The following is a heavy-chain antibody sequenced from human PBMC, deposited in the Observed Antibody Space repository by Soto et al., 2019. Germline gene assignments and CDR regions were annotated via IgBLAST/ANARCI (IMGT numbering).Heavy chain of an antibody. J-gene: IGHJ4*02. V-gene: IGHV4-31*03. CDR1: GGSISSGGFY. Sequence: QVQLQESGSGLVKPSQTLSLTCTVSGGSISSGGFYWSWIRQLPGKGLEWIGFFYSNGNSYYNPSLKSRVNISLDTSKNKFSLKISSVTVADTAVYYCARDGRTSGYYLDFWGQGTLVTVSP. D-gene: IGHD3-22*01. CDR2: FYSNGNS. CDR3: ARDGRTSGYYLDF.